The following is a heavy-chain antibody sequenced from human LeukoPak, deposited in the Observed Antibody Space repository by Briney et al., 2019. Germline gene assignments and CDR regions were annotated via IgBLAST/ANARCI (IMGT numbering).Heavy chain of an antibody. Sequence: GGSLRLSCAASGFTFSSYSMNWVRQPPGKGLEWVSSISSSSSYIYYADSVKGRFTISRDNAKNSLYLQMNSLRAEDRAVYYCARDDNGIFDYWGQGTLVTVSS. CDR2: ISSSSSYI. V-gene: IGHV3-21*01. D-gene: IGHD1-1*01. J-gene: IGHJ4*02. CDR1: GFTFSSYS. CDR3: ARDDNGIFDY.